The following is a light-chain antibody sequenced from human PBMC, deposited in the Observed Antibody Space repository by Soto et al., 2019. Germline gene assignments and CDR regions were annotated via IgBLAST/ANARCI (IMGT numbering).Light chain of an antibody. CDR2: GAS. CDR3: PNYNSAHSYS. J-gene: IGKJ1*01. V-gene: IGKV1-27*01. Sequence: DVQMTQSPSSLSASVGDRVTLTCRASQGITNYLAWYQQKPGKVPKLLIYGASTLQSGVPSRFSGSGSGTDFTLTIDSLQPEDVATYYCPNYNSAHSYSFGQGTKVDIK. CDR1: QGITNY.